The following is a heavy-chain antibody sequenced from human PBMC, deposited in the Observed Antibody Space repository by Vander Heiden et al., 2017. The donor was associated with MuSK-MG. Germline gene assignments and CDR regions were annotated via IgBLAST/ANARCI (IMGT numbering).Heavy chain of an antibody. Sequence: QLQLQESGPGLVKPSETLSLTCTVFGGSISSTDNYWGWIRQPPGKGLEWIASIIYRGDTFYNPSLKSRVSISVDSPKNQFSLKLTSVTAADTAVYYCVRPAPGWSGGAWFDPWGQGSLVTVSS. CDR3: VRPAPGWSGGAWFDP. CDR2: IIYRGDT. V-gene: IGHV4-39*01. D-gene: IGHD3-3*01. CDR1: GGSISSTDNY. J-gene: IGHJ5*02.